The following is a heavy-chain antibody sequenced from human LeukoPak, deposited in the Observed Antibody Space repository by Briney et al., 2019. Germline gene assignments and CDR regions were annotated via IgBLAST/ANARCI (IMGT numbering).Heavy chain of an antibody. V-gene: IGHV3-48*03. CDR3: ARESRDYDSTTNDAFDI. Sequence: GGSLRLSCAASGFSFSDYETNWVRQAPGKGLEWVSYIYIGGTPIYYADSVKGRLTISRDDAKNSLFLQMNSLRAEDTAVYYCARESRDYDSTTNDAFDIWGQGTMVTVSS. CDR2: IYIGGTPI. D-gene: IGHD3-22*01. CDR1: GFSFSDYE. J-gene: IGHJ3*02.